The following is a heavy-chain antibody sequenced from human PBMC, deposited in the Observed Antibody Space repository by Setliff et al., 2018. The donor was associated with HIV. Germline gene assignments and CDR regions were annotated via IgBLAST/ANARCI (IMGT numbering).Heavy chain of an antibody. D-gene: IGHD3-10*01. Sequence: SETLSLTCTVSGTSIRSRFWSWIRQPPGKGLEWIGTIYYSGNTNYNPSLKSRVTISVDTSKNQFSLQLSSVTAADTAVYYCARVEAKVRGATYGMDVWGQGTTVTVSS. CDR3: ARVEAKVRGATYGMDV. CDR2: IYYSGNT. CDR1: GTSIRSRF. V-gene: IGHV4-59*11. J-gene: IGHJ6*02.